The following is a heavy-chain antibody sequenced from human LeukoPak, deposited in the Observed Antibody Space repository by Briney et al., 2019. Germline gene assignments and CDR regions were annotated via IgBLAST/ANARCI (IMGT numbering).Heavy chain of an antibody. J-gene: IGHJ4*02. CDR3: ARVGYSSSWYSPYYFDY. V-gene: IGHV3-23*01. D-gene: IGHD6-13*01. CDR1: GFTFSSYA. CDR2: ISGSGGST. Sequence: PGGSLRLSCAASGFTFSSYAMSWVRQAPGKGLEWVSAISGSGGSTYYADSVKGRFTISRDNSKNTLYLQMNSLRAEDTAVYYCARVGYSSSWYSPYYFDYWGQGTLVTVSS.